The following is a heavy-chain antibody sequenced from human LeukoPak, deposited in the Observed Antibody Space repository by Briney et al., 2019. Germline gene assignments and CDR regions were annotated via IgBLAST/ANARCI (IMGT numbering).Heavy chain of an antibody. CDR1: GVSISSYY. D-gene: IGHD6-19*01. J-gene: IGHJ6*03. CDR3: ARPAVAASGDYYYMDV. CDR2: IYYSGSN. V-gene: IGHV4-59*08. Sequence: ETLSLTCTVSGVSISSYYWSWIRQPPGKGLEWIGYIYYSGSNNYNPSLKSRVTISVDTSKNQFSLKLSSVTAADTAVYYCARPAVAASGDYYYMDVWGKGTSVTVSS.